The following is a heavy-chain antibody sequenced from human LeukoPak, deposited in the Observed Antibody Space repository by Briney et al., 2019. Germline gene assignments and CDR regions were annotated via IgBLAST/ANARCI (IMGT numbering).Heavy chain of an antibody. V-gene: IGHV3-23*01. CDR3: AKDLYDYYDSSGYLMLDY. J-gene: IGHJ4*02. Sequence: GGSLRLSCAASGFSFSSYAMSWVRQAPGKGLEWVSAISGSGGSTYYADSVKGRFTISRDNSKNTLYLQMNSLRAEDTAVYYCAKDLYDYYDSSGYLMLDYWGQGTLVTVSS. D-gene: IGHD3-22*01. CDR1: GFSFSSYA. CDR2: ISGSGGST.